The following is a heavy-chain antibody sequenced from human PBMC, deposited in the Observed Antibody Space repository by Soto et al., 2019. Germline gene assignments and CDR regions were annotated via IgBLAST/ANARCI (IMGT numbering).Heavy chain of an antibody. V-gene: IGHV4-59*08. CDR1: GGSISSYY. Sequence: QVQLQESGPGLVKPSETLSLTCTVSGGSISSYYWSWIRQPPGKGLEWIGYIYYSGSTNYNPSLQSRVTLSVDTSKTQFSLKLSSVTAADTAVYYCARQINYDFWGGYRGRQCWFDPWGQGTLVTVSS. J-gene: IGHJ5*02. CDR3: ARQINYDFWGGYRGRQCWFDP. CDR2: IYYSGST. D-gene: IGHD3-3*01.